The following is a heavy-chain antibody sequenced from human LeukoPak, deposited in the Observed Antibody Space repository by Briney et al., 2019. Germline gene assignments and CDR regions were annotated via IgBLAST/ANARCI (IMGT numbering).Heavy chain of an antibody. CDR3: AKGLKVTYYDILTGRP. J-gene: IGHJ5*02. CDR2: ISGSGGST. CDR1: GFTFSSYA. Sequence: GGSLRLSCAASGFTFSSYAMSWVRQAPGKGLEWVSAISGSGGSTYYADSVKGRFTISRDNSKNTLYLQMSSLRAEDTAVYYCAKGLKVTYYDILTGRPWGQGTLVTVSS. V-gene: IGHV3-23*01. D-gene: IGHD3-9*01.